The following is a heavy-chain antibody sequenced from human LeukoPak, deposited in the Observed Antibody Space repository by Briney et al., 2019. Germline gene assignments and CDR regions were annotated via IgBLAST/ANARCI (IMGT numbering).Heavy chain of an antibody. CDR3: AKGSYSGFSARADY. V-gene: IGHV3-33*06. Sequence: PGRSLRLSCAASGFTFSSYGMHWVRQAPDKGLEWVAVIWYDGSNKYYADSVKGRFTISRDDSKNTVYLQMNSLRAEDTAVYYCAKGSYSGFSARADYWGQGILVTVSS. CDR2: IWYDGSNK. CDR1: GFTFSSYG. J-gene: IGHJ4*02. D-gene: IGHD5-12*01.